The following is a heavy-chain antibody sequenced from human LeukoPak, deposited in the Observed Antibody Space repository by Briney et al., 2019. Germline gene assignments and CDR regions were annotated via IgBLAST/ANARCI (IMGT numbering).Heavy chain of an antibody. CDR3: ARDFGDDAFDI. V-gene: IGHV3-9*01. J-gene: IGHJ3*02. Sequence: PGGSLRLSCAASGFTFDDYAMHWVRQAPGKGLEWVAGISWNSGSIDYADSVKGRFTISRDNAMNSLDLQMNSLSLEDTALYYCARDFGDDAFDIWGQGTMVTVSS. CDR2: ISWNSGSI. D-gene: IGHD2-21*02. CDR1: GFTFDDYA.